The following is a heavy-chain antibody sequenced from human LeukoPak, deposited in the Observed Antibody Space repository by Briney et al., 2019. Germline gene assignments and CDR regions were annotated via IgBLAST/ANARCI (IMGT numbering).Heavy chain of an antibody. D-gene: IGHD1-14*01. CDR2: IYYSGST. J-gene: IGHJ5*02. V-gene: IGHV4-59*02. Sequence: SSETLSLTCTVSGGSVSSYYWSWIRQPPGKGLEWIGYIYYSGSTNYNPSLKSRVTISVDTSKNQFSLKLSSVTAADTAVYYCARGRTEFDPWGQGTLVTVSS. CDR1: GGSVSSYY. CDR3: ARGRTEFDP.